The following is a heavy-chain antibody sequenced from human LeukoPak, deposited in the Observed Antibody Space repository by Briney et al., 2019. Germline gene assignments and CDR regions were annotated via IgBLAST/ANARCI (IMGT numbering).Heavy chain of an antibody. CDR1: GFIFDDYG. CDR3: AKDNLPYGSGSYSIFDY. CDR2: INWNGGST. D-gene: IGHD3-10*01. J-gene: IGHJ4*02. Sequence: GGSLRLSCAASGFIFDDYGMNWVRQAPGKGLEWVTGINWNGGSTGCADSVKGRFTISRDNSKDTLYLQMNSLRAEDTAVYYCAKDNLPYGSGSYSIFDYWGQGTLVTVSS. V-gene: IGHV3-20*04.